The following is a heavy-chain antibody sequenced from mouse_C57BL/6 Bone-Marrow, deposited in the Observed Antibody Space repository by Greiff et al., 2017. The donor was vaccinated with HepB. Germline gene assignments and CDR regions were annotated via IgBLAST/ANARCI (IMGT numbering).Heavy chain of an antibody. V-gene: IGHV5-17*01. Sequence: DVKLVESGGGLVKPGGSLKLSCAASGFTFSDSGMHWVRQAPEKGLEWVAYISSGSSTLYYADTVKGRFTISRDNAKNTLFLQMTSLRSEDTAMYYCARPEYYGSSYRAFAYWGQGTLVTVSA. CDR3: ARPEYYGSSYRAFAY. J-gene: IGHJ3*01. D-gene: IGHD1-1*01. CDR1: GFTFSDSG. CDR2: ISSGSSTL.